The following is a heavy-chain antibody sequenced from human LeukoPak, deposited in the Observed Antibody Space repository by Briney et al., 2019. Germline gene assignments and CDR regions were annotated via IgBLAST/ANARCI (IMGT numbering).Heavy chain of an antibody. D-gene: IGHD4-11*01. CDR3: ARENTDYPYYDY. V-gene: IGHV4-38-2*02. CDR1: GYSISSGYY. J-gene: IGHJ4*02. CDR2: IYHSGST. Sequence: SETLSLTCTVSGYSISSGYYWGWIRQPPGKGLEWIGSIYHSGSTYYNPSLKSRVTISVDTSKNQFSLKLSSVTAADTAVYYCARENTDYPYYDYWGQGILVTVSS.